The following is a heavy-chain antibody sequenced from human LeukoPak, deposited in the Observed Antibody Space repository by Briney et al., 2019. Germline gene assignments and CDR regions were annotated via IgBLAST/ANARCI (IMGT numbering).Heavy chain of an antibody. CDR3: AKDQGIAAAGTDGPDY. CDR1: RFTFSSYA. D-gene: IGHD6-13*01. J-gene: IGHJ4*02. CDR2: ISGSGGST. Sequence: GGSLRLSCAASRFTFSSYAMSWVRQAPGKGLEWVSAISGSGGSTYYADSVKGRFTISRDNSKNTLYLQMNSLRAEDTAVDYCAKDQGIAAAGTDGPDYWGQGTLVTVSS. V-gene: IGHV3-23*01.